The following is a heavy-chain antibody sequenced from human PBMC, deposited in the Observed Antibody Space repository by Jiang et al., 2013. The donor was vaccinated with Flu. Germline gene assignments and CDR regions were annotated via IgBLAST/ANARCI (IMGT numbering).Heavy chain of an antibody. CDR1: GFTFSSYA. CDR2: ISGSGGST. Sequence: VQLVESGGGLVQPGGSLRLSCAASGFTFSSYAMSWVRQAPGKGLEWVSAISGSGGSTYYADSVKGRFTISRDNSKNTLYLQMNSLRAEDTAVYYCARTWGTTFGGYYYGMDVWGKGTTVTVSS. D-gene: IGHD3-16*01. V-gene: IGHV3-23*04. J-gene: IGHJ6*04. CDR3: ARTWGTTFGGYYYGMDV.